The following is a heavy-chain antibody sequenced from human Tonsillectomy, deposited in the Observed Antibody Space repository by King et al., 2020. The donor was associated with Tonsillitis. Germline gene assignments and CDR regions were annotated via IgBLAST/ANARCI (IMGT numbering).Heavy chain of an antibody. V-gene: IGHV1-8*01. J-gene: IGHJ4*02. D-gene: IGHD1-26*01. Sequence: VQLVESGAEVKKPGASVKVSCKASGYTFTSYDIYWVRQATGQGLEWMGWMNPNSVNTGYAQKFRGRVTMTRNTSISTAYMELSSLRSEDTAVYYWAGGRGVGATDVNSWGQGTLVTVSS. CDR3: AGGRGVGATDVNS. CDR1: GYTFTSYD. CDR2: MNPNSVNT.